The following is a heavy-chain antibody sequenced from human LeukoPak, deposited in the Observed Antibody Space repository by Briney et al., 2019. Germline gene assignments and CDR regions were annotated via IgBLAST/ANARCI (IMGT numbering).Heavy chain of an antibody. V-gene: IGHV4-59*01. Sequence: SETLSLNCTVSGGSISSYYWSWIRQPPGKGLEWIGYIYYSGSTNYNPSLKSRVTISVDTSKNQFSLKLSSVTAADTAVYYCARRPVAGTGYFDYWGQGTLVTVSS. CDR3: ARRPVAGTGYFDY. CDR1: GGSISSYY. CDR2: IYYSGST. J-gene: IGHJ4*02. D-gene: IGHD1-1*01.